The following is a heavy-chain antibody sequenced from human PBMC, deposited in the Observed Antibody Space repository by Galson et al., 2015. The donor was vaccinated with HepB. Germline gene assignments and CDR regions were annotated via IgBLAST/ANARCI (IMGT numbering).Heavy chain of an antibody. CDR3: AKDRLRYDSSGYYWESPGAFDI. CDR2: ISGSGGST. V-gene: IGHV3-23*01. Sequence: SLRLSCAASGFTFSSYAMSWVRQAPGKGLEWVSAISGSGGSTYYADSVKGRFTISRDNSKNTLYLQMNSLRAEDTAVYYCAKDRLRYDSSGYYWESPGAFDIWGQGTMVTVSS. D-gene: IGHD3-22*01. J-gene: IGHJ3*02. CDR1: GFTFSSYA.